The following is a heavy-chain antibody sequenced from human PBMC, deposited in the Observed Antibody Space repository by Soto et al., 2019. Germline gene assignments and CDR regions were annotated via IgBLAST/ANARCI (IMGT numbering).Heavy chain of an antibody. CDR2: ISSSDSTI. CDR1: GFTFISYE. Sequence: PGGSLRLSCASSGFTFISYEMNWVRQAPGKGLEWVSYISSSDSTIYYADSVKGRFTISRDNAKNSLYLQMNSLRAEDTAVYYCASPSPFDYWGQGTLVTVSS. CDR3: ASPSPFDY. V-gene: IGHV3-48*03. J-gene: IGHJ4*02.